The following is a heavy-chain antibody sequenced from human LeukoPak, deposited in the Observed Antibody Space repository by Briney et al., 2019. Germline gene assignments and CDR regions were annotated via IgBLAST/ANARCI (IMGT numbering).Heavy chain of an antibody. Sequence: GGSLRLSCAASGFTFSSYSMNWVRQAPGKGLEWVSYISSSSSTIYYADSVKGRFTISRDNAKNSLYLQMNSLRAEDTAVYYCARDKGVYGSGSFFDYWGQGTLVTVSS. CDR2: ISSSSSTI. CDR3: ARDKGVYGSGSFFDY. V-gene: IGHV3-48*04. D-gene: IGHD3-10*01. J-gene: IGHJ4*02. CDR1: GFTFSSYS.